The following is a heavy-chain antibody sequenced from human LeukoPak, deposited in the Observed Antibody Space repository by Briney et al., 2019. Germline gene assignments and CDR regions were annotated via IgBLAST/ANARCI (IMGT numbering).Heavy chain of an antibody. D-gene: IGHD3-22*01. CDR3: AKVSYDSSGYYDLFDY. Sequence: GGSLRLSCAASGFTFDDYAMSWVRQAPGKGLEWVSAISGSGGSTYYADSVKGRFTISRDNSKNTLYLQMNSLRAEDTAVYYCAKVSYDSSGYYDLFDYWGRGTLVTVSS. CDR1: GFTFDDYA. J-gene: IGHJ4*02. CDR2: ISGSGGST. V-gene: IGHV3-23*01.